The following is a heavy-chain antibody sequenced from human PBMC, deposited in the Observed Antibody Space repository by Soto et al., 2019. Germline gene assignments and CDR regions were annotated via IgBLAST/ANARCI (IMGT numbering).Heavy chain of an antibody. V-gene: IGHV3-72*01. CDR1: GFTFSSYW. J-gene: IGHJ4*02. CDR2: TRSKANSYTT. CDR3: ARVASAYYFDY. Sequence: PGGSLRLSCAASGFTFSSYWMSWVRQAPGKGLEWVGRTRSKANSYTTEYAASVKGRFTISRDDSKNSLYLQMNSLKTEDTAIYYCARVASAYYFDYWGQGTLVTVSS.